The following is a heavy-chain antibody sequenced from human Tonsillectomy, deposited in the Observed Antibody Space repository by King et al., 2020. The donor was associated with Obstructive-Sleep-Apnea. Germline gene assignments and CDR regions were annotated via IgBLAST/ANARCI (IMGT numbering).Heavy chain of an antibody. V-gene: IGHV1-2*02. J-gene: IGHJ4*02. Sequence: QLVQSGAEVKKPGASVKVSCKASGYTFTGYSMHWVRQAPGQGLEWMGWINPHSGFTKYAQRFQGRVTMTRDTSISTAYMELGRLRSDDTAVYYCARDLDTVVVPAAGDYWGQGTLVTVSS. CDR3: ARDLDTVVVPAAGDY. D-gene: IGHD2-2*03. CDR1: GYTFTGYS. CDR2: INPHSGFT.